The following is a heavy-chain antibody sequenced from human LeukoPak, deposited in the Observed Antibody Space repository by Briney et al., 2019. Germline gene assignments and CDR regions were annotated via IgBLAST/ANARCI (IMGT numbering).Heavy chain of an antibody. CDR1: GFTFSSYA. CDR3: AKNRGTGLASYDY. J-gene: IGHJ4*02. D-gene: IGHD1-1*01. Sequence: GGSLRLSCAASGFTFSSYAMTWVRQAPGKGLEWVSAISGSGSSTYYADSVKGRFTSSRDNSKSTLYLQMSNLRAEDTAVYFCAKNRGTGLASYDYWGQGTQVTVSS. V-gene: IGHV3-23*01. CDR2: ISGSGSST.